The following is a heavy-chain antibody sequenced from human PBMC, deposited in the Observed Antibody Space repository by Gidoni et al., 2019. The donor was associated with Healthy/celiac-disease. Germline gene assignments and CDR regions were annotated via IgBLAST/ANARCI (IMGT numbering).Heavy chain of an antibody. Sequence: EVQLVESGGGLVQPGGSLRLSCAASGFTFRSYSMNWARQAPGKGLEWVSYISSSSSTIYYADSVKGRFTISRDNAKNSLYLQMNSLRAEDTAVYYCAREYITIFGVVQGFDPWGQGTLVTVSS. CDR1: GFTFRSYS. D-gene: IGHD3-3*01. J-gene: IGHJ5*02. CDR2: ISSSSSTI. V-gene: IGHV3-48*01. CDR3: AREYITIFGVVQGFDP.